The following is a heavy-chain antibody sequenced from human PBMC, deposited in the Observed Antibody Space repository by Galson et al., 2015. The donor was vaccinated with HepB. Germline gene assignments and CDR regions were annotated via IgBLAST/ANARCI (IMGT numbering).Heavy chain of an antibody. Sequence: SVKVSCKASGYTFTSYAMHWVRQAPGQRLEWMGWINAGNGNTKYSQKFQGRVTITRDTSASTAYMELSSLRSEDTAVYYCAKTQHRYYYDSSGYYADAFDIWGQGTMVTVSS. CDR1: GYTFTSYA. J-gene: IGHJ3*02. CDR2: INAGNGNT. D-gene: IGHD3-22*01. V-gene: IGHV1-3*01. CDR3: AKTQHRYYYDSSGYYADAFDI.